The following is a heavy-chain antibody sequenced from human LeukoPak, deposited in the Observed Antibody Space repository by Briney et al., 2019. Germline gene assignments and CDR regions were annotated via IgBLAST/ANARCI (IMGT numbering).Heavy chain of an antibody. Sequence: SETLSLTCTVSGGSISSYSWSWIRQPPGKGLEWIGSIYYSGSTYYNPSLKSRVTISVDTSKNQFSLKLSSVTAADTAVYYCARYYYDSSGYYPLYYYYYMDVWGKGTTVTISS. CDR2: IYYSGST. J-gene: IGHJ6*03. CDR3: ARYYYDSSGYYPLYYYYYMDV. D-gene: IGHD3-22*01. V-gene: IGHV4-39*01. CDR1: GGSISSYS.